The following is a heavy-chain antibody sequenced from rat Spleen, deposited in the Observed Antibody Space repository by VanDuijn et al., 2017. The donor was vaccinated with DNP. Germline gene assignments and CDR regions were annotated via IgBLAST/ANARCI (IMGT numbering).Heavy chain of an antibody. Sequence: EVQLVESGGGLVQPGRSLKLSCAASGFTFSNYGMAWVRQAPKKGLEWVASISNIGDHTYYSDSVKGRFSLSSDNAKNTQYLQMDSVRSEDTATYYCARGLGAPGDYWGQGVMVTVSS. V-gene: IGHV5S13*01. CDR3: ARGLGAPGDY. CDR2: ISNIGDHT. CDR1: GFTFSNYG. J-gene: IGHJ2*01. D-gene: IGHD5-1*01.